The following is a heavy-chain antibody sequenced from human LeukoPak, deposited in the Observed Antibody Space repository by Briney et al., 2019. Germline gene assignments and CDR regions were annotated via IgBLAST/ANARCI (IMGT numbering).Heavy chain of an antibody. J-gene: IGHJ4*02. CDR3: ARAGGGPYGDYGLCDY. Sequence: ASEKVSCKSSGYTFTSYAMHWVRQAPAQRLEWMGLINGGNGNTKYSQEFQGRVTITRDTSASTAYMELSSLRSEDMAVYYCARAGGGPYGDYGLCDYWGQGTLVTVSS. CDR2: INGGNGNT. D-gene: IGHD4-17*01. CDR1: GYTFTSYA. V-gene: IGHV1-3*03.